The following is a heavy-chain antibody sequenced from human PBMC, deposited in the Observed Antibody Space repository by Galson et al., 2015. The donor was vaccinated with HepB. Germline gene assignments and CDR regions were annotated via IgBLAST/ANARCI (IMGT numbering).Heavy chain of an antibody. CDR2: ISSSSSTI. CDR3: ARFTGAGRLDY. D-gene: IGHD3-10*01. Sequence: LRLSCAASGFSFRTFSMNWVRQAPGKGLEGASYISSSSSTIYYADSVKGRFTISRDNAKNSLYLQMNSLRAEDTAVYYCARFTGAGRLDYWGHGTLVTVSS. J-gene: IGHJ4*01. V-gene: IGHV3-48*01. CDR1: GFSFRTFS.